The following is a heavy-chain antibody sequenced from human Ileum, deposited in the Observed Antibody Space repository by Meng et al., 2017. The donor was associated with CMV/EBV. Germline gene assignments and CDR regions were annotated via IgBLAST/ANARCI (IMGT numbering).Heavy chain of an antibody. CDR1: GFTLSDYY. Sequence: GGSLRLSCAASGFTLSDYYMNWIRQAPGKGLEWISHILSSGNVVYYADSVKGRFTISRDNAKNSLFLQMNSLRAEDTAVYYCAREHQYSNSSRDAFDIWGQGAMVTVSS. D-gene: IGHD6-6*01. V-gene: IGHV3-11*01. J-gene: IGHJ3*02. CDR2: ILSSGNVV. CDR3: AREHQYSNSSRDAFDI.